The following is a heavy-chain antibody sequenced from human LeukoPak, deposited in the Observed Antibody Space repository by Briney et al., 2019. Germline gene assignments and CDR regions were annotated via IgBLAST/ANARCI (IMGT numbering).Heavy chain of an antibody. V-gene: IGHV1-18*01. J-gene: IGHJ4*02. Sequence: ASVKVSCKASGYTFTSYGISWVRQAPGQGLEWMGWISANDGNTDYPQKLQGRVTMTTDTSTSTAYMELRSLRSDDTAVYYCATDRVYDYVWGSYRYTFHYWGQGTLVTVSS. CDR2: ISANDGNT. CDR1: GYTFTSYG. CDR3: ATDRVYDYVWGSYRYTFHY. D-gene: IGHD3-16*02.